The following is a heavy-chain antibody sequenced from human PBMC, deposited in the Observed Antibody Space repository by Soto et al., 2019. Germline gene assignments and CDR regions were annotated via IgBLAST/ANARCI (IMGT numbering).Heavy chain of an antibody. J-gene: IGHJ4*02. V-gene: IGHV4-34*01. CDR3: SRGPADKPVRLDY. CDR1: GGSFSGYY. CDR2: INHGGST. Sequence: SETLSLTCAVYGGSFSGYYWSWIRQPPGKGLEWIGQINHGGSTNYNPSLKSRVTISVDTSKNQFSLKLTSVTAADTAVYYCSRGPADKPVRLDYWGQGTLVTVSS. D-gene: IGHD2-2*02.